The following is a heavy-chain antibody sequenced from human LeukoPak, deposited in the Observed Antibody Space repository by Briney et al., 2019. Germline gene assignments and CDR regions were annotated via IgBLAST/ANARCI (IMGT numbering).Heavy chain of an antibody. V-gene: IGHV1-69*04. J-gene: IGHJ3*02. CDR3: ARASLVEDAFDI. CDR1: GGTFSSYA. D-gene: IGHD2-15*01. CDR2: IIPILGIA. Sequence: ASVKVSCKASGGTFSSYAISWVRQAPGQGLEWMGRIIPILGIANYTQKFQGRVTITADKSTSTAYMELSSLRSEDTAVYYCARASLVEDAFDIWGQGTMVTVSS.